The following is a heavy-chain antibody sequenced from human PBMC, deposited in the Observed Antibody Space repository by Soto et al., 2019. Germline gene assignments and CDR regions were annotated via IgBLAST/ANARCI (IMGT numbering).Heavy chain of an antibody. D-gene: IGHD6-19*01. J-gene: IGHJ5*02. CDR2: TYYRSKWYN. CDR3: ARERIAVAGTGENWFDP. CDR1: GDSVSSNSAA. Sequence: SQTLPLTCAISGDSVSSNSAACNCIRPSPSRGLEWLGRTYYRSKWYNDYAVSVKSRITINPDTSKNQFSLQLNSVTPEDTAVYYCARERIAVAGTGENWFDPWGQGTLVTVSS. V-gene: IGHV6-1*01.